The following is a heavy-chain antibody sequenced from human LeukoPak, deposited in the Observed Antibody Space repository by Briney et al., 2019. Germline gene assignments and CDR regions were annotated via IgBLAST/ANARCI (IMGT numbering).Heavy chain of an antibody. CDR3: ARDSYSSGWFYSPPYFDY. V-gene: IGHV3-7*01. D-gene: IGHD6-19*01. CDR2: IKQDGSEK. J-gene: IGHJ4*02. Sequence: GGSLRLSCVASGFTFSSYWMTWVRQAPGKGLEWVANIKQDGSEKYYVDSVKGRFTISRDNAKNSLYLQMNSLRAEDTAVYYCARDSYSSGWFYSPPYFDYWGQGTLVTVSS. CDR1: GFTFSSYW.